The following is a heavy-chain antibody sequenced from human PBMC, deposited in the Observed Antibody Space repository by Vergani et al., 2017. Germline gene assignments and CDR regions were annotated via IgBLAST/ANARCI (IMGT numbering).Heavy chain of an antibody. J-gene: IGHJ2*01. CDR3: AGDAPYYDFWSGYDPYWYFDL. Sequence: QVQLQESGPGLVKPSGTLSLTCAVSGGSISSSNWWSWVRQPPGKGLEWIGEIYHSGSTNYNPSLKSRVTIPVDKSKNQFSLKLSSVTAADTAVYYCAGDAPYYDFWSGYDPYWYFDLWGRGTLVTVSS. CDR1: GGSISSSNW. V-gene: IGHV4-4*02. CDR2: IYHSGST. D-gene: IGHD3-3*01.